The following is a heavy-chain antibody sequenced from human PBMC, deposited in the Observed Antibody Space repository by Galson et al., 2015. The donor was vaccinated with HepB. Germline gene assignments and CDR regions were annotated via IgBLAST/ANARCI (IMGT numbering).Heavy chain of an antibody. V-gene: IGHV3-30-3*01. Sequence: SLRLSCAASGFTFSNAWMSWVRQAPGKGLEWVALISYDGSNKYYADSVKGRFTISRDNFKNTLYLQMNSLRAEDTAVYYCARVLRDGYNFYSHYMDVWGKGTTVTVSS. D-gene: IGHD5-24*01. CDR1: GFTFSNAW. CDR2: ISYDGSNK. CDR3: ARVLRDGYNFYSHYMDV. J-gene: IGHJ6*03.